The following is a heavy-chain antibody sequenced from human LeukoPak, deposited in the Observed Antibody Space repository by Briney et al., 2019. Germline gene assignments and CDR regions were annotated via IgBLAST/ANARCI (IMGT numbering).Heavy chain of an antibody. Sequence: SETLSLTCAVYGGSFSGYYWSWIRQPPGKGLEWIGEINHSGSTNYNPSLKSRVTISVDTSKNQFSLKLSSVTAADTAVYYCASGPSNYYYYYMDVWGKGTTVTVSS. D-gene: IGHD4-11*01. V-gene: IGHV4-34*01. J-gene: IGHJ6*03. CDR3: ASGPSNYYYYYMDV. CDR2: INHSGST. CDR1: GGSFSGYY.